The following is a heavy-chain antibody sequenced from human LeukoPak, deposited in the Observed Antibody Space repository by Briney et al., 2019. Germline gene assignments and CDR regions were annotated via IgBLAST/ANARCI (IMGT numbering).Heavy chain of an antibody. J-gene: IGHJ4*02. CDR3: ARLAACNTALCGTARWQFDS. V-gene: IGHV4-38-2*02. CDR1: AYSINNPYY. D-gene: IGHD4-23*01. CDR2: IYYNGIT. Sequence: SETLSLTCTVSAYSINNPYYWGWLRQPPGKGLEWIAAIYYNGITLYNPSLKSRVAISVDTSKNQFSLRMTSGTAADTAVYYCARLAACNTALCGTARWQFDSWGQGILVTVSS.